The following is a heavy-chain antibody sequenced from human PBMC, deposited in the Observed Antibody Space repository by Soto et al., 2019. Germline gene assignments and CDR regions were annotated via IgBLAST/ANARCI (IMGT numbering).Heavy chain of an antibody. CDR3: ADEIRDEGPGKIYV. D-gene: IGHD6-13*01. V-gene: IGHV1-58*01. J-gene: IGHJ6*02. CDR2: IVEGSGNT. Sequence: SVKVSCKASVFTFTSSAVQWVRQARGQRREWIGWIVEGSGNTNYAQKFQERVTITKDMSTSTAYMERSSLGAEDTAVYCCADEIRDEGPGKIYVWGXGTTVNV. CDR1: VFTFTSSA.